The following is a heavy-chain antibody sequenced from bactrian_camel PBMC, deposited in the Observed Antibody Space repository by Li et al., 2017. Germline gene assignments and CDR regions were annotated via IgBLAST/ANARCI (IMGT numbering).Heavy chain of an antibody. CDR2: IYTGGGIT. V-gene: IGHV3S40*01. Sequence: IYTGGGITYYAESVKGRFTISQDKAAENTVYLQMNSLKPEDTAVYYCAAGGADYSTRLVVPVLISYWGMSITTGARGPRSPSP. CDR3: AAGGADYSTRLVVPVLISYWGMSITT. D-gene: IGHD1*01. J-gene: IGHJ4*01.